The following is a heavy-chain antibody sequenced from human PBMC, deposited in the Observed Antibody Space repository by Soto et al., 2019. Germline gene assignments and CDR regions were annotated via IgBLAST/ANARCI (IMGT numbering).Heavy chain of an antibody. V-gene: IGHV1-18*01. J-gene: IGHJ5*02. D-gene: IGHD5-18*01. Sequence: QVQLVQSGAEVKKPGASVKVSCKASGYTFTSYGISWVRQAPGQGLEWMGWISPYNGNTNYAQMLQGRVTMTTDTSTNTAYMELRSLRSDDPAVYYCARDGRGTAMGFTAADWFDPWGQGTLVTVSS. CDR1: GYTFTSYG. CDR3: ARDGRGTAMGFTAADWFDP. CDR2: ISPYNGNT.